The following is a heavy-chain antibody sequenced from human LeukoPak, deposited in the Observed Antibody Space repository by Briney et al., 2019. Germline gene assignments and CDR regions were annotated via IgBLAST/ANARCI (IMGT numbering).Heavy chain of an antibody. CDR2: IYYSGST. CDR1: GGSISSYY. Sequence: PSETLSLTCTVSGGSISSYYWSWIRQPPGKGLEWIGYIYYSGSTNYNPSLKSRVTISVDTSKNQFSLKLSSVTAADTAVYYCARRIKTGLGYHYGMDVWGQGTTVTVSS. V-gene: IGHV4-59*01. CDR3: ARRIKTGLGYHYGMDV. J-gene: IGHJ6*02. D-gene: IGHD1-14*01.